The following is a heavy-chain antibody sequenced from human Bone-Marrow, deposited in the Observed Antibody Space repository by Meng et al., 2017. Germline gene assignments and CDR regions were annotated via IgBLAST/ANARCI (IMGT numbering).Heavy chain of an antibody. V-gene: IGHV1-46*01. CDR1: GYTFTSYY. CDR3: ARGPDPGGYCSGGSCYSPFDY. CDR2: INPSGGST. D-gene: IGHD2-15*01. Sequence: ASVKVSCKASGYTFTSYYMHWVRQAPGQGLEWMGIINPSGGSTSYAQKFQGRVTMTRDTSTSTVYMELSSLRSEDTAVYYCARGPDPGGYCSGGSCYSPFDYWGQGTTVTVSS. J-gene: IGHJ4*03.